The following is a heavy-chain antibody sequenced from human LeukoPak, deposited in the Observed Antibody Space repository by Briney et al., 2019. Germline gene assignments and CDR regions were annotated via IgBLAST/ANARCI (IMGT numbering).Heavy chain of an antibody. CDR2: IYHGGGT. V-gene: IGHV4-30-2*01. J-gene: IGHJ6*02. D-gene: IGHD3-9*01. Sequence: SQTLSLTCAVSGGSISGGYSWNWIRLPPGKGLEWIGYIYHGGGTYYNPSLKSRVTISVDRSKNQFSLNLSSVTAADTAVYYCARGSLNSDILTGYFPTANYGMDVWGQGTTVTVSS. CDR1: GGSISGGYS. CDR3: ARGSLNSDILTGYFPTANYGMDV.